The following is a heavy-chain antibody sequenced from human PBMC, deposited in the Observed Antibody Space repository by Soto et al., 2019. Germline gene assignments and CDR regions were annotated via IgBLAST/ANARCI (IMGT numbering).Heavy chain of an antibody. J-gene: IGHJ3*02. CDR2: ISAYNGNA. D-gene: IGHD2-2*01. CDR1: GYTFTSYG. CDR3: ARGLGYCSSTSCHADAFDI. Sequence: ASVKVSCKASGYTFTSYGISWVRQAPGQGLEWMGWISAYNGNANYAQKLQGRVTMTTDTSTGTAYMELRSLRSDDTAVYYCARGLGYCSSTSCHADAFDIWGQGTMVTVSS. V-gene: IGHV1-18*01.